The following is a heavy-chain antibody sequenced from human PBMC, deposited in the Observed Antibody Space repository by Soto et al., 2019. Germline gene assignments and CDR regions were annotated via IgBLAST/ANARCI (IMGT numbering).Heavy chain of an antibody. CDR1: GYTFNDFG. CDR2: IYSKAGTI. Sequence: QVQLVQSGAEVQKPGASVKVSCKTSGYTFNDFGITWVRQAPGLGLEWLGWIYSKAGTINFAPKFQGRGIMTTDTSTSTAYMKLTSLTFAASALYFCARDSGFDVTYWGQGSLVPVS. D-gene: IGHD5-12*01. V-gene: IGHV1-18*01. J-gene: IGHJ4*02. CDR3: ARDSGFDVTY.